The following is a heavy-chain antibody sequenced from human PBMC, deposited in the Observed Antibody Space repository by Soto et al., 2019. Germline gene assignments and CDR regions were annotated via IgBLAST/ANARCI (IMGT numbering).Heavy chain of an antibody. CDR3: ARVSEDSGSYYHALYFDY. Sequence: GVSLRLSFAASGFTFSDYYMSWIRQAPGKGLEWVSYISSSSSYTNYADSVKGRFTISRDNAKNSLYLQMNSLRAEDTAVYYCARVSEDSGSYYHALYFDYWGQGTLLTVSS. CDR2: ISSSSSYT. J-gene: IGHJ4*02. CDR1: GFTFSDYY. V-gene: IGHV3-11*06. D-gene: IGHD1-26*01.